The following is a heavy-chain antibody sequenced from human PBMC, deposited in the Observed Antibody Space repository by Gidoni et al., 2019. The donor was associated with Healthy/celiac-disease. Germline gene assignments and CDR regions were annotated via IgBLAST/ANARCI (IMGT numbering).Heavy chain of an antibody. CDR2: ISGSGGST. Sequence: EVQLVESGGGLVQPGGSLRLSWAASGFSFSSYAMSWVRQAPGKGLEWVTAISGSGGSTYYADSVKGRFTISRDNSKNALYLQMNSLRAEDTAVYYCAKESIDNWNFFDYWGQGTLVTVSS. CDR1: GFSFSSYA. CDR3: AKESIDNWNFFDY. V-gene: IGHV3-23*04. J-gene: IGHJ4*02. D-gene: IGHD1-7*01.